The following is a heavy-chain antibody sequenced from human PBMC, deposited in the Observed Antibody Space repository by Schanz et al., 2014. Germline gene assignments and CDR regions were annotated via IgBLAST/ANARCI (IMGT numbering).Heavy chain of an antibody. CDR3: ARGRVLES. D-gene: IGHD1-1*01. CDR1: GFTFSIYA. CDR2: INSVGSNT. J-gene: IGHJ5*02. Sequence: EVQLVESGGGLVQPGGSLRLSCSASGFTFSIYAMHWVRQAPGKGLVWVARINSVGSNTDYADSVTGRFTISRDNAKNTLYLQMNTLRAEDTAVYYCARGRVLESWGQGTLVTVSS. V-gene: IGHV3-74*02.